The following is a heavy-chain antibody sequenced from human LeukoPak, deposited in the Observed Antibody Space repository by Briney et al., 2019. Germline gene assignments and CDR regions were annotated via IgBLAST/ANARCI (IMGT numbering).Heavy chain of an antibody. J-gene: IGHJ4*02. V-gene: IGHV3-23*01. D-gene: IGHD3-3*01. CDR3: AKDADFWSGYFISYYYDY. Sequence: GGSLRLSCAASGFAFSSNAMTWVRQAPGKGLEWVSTIRGSGGSTYYAGSVRGRFTVSRDSSKNTLYLQMNILRAEDTAVYYCAKDADFWSGYFISYYYDYWGQGTLVTVSS. CDR1: GFAFSSNA. CDR2: IRGSGGST.